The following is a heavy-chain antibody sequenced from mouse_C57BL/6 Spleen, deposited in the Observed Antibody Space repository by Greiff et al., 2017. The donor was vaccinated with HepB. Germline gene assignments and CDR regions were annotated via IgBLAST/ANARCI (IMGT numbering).Heavy chain of an antibody. CDR2: IYPRDGST. CDR3: ARSYYYGSSYWYFDV. CDR1: GYTFTSYD. V-gene: IGHV1-85*01. J-gene: IGHJ1*03. D-gene: IGHD1-1*01. Sequence: QVQLQQSGPELVKPGASVKLSCKASGYTFTSYDINWVKQRPGQGLEWIGWIYPRDGSTKYNEKLKGKATLTVDKSSSTAYMERHSLTSEDSAVYFCARSYYYGSSYWYFDVWGTGTTVTVSS.